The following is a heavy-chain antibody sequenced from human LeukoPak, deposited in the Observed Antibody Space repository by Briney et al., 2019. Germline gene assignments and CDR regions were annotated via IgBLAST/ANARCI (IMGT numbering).Heavy chain of an antibody. CDR2: IRIGGGGT. Sequence: GGSLRLSCAASGFDLTTYAMTWVRQAPAKGLEWVSSIRIGGGGTYYADSVKGRFTISRDNSENTLHLQMNNLRVEDTARYFCARCMVLSQGWCNGFDPWARGTLVTVPS. J-gene: IGHJ5*02. D-gene: IGHD6-13*01. CDR3: ARCMVLSQGWCNGFDP. CDR1: GFDLTTYA. V-gene: IGHV3-23*01.